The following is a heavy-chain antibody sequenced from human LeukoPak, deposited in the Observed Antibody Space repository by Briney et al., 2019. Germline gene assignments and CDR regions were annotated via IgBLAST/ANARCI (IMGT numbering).Heavy chain of an antibody. CDR3: ARYGSGAGPFDY. CDR1: GGSVSNSNYY. CDR2: FSYNVHS. D-gene: IGHD6-19*01. J-gene: IGHJ4*02. V-gene: IGHV4-61*01. Sequence: PSETLSLTCTVSGGSVSNSNYYGSWIRQPPGKGLEWVGFFSYNVHSDYNPSLKSRVTISVDTSKNQFSLKLSSVTAADTAVYYCARYGSGAGPFDYWGQGALVTVSS.